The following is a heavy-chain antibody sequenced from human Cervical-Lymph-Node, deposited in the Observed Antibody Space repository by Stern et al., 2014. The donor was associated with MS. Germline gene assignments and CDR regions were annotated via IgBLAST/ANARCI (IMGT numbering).Heavy chain of an antibody. Sequence: EVQLVESGGGLVKPGGSLRLSCAASGFTFSSYSMNWVRQAPGKGLEWVSSISSSSSYIYYADSVKGRFTIPRDNAKKSLYRQLNSLRAEDTAVYYCARALMTTDAFNWFDPWGQGTLVTVSS. J-gene: IGHJ5*02. CDR2: ISSSSSYI. CDR1: GFTFSSYS. CDR3: ARALMTTDAFNWFDP. V-gene: IGHV3-21*01. D-gene: IGHD4-17*01.